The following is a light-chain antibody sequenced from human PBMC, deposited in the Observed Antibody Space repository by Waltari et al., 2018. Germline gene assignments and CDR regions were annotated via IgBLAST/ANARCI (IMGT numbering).Light chain of an antibody. J-gene: IGLJ1*01. CDR2: DDS. CDR1: NIGGQK. Sequence: SYVLTQPPSVSVAPGKTARITCGGNNIGGQKVHWYQQKPGQAPVLGVYDDSDRPSGIPERFSGSNSGNTATLTISRVEAGDEADYYCQVWDSSSDHRVFGTGTKVTVL. V-gene: IGLV3-21*03. CDR3: QVWDSSSDHRV.